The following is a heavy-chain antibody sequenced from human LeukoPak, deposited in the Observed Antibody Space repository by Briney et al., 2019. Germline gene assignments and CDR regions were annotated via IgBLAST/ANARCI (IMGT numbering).Heavy chain of an antibody. CDR3: ARVGWAAGWFDP. CDR2: IIPVLGIA. D-gene: IGHD1-26*01. V-gene: IGHV1-69*02. CDR1: GGTFSSYT. J-gene: IGHJ5*02. Sequence: SVKVSCKASGGTFSSYTISWVRQAPGQGLEWMGRIIPVLGIANYAQKFQGRVTITADKSTSTAYMELSSLRSEDTAVYYCARVGWAAGWFDPWGQGTLVTVSS.